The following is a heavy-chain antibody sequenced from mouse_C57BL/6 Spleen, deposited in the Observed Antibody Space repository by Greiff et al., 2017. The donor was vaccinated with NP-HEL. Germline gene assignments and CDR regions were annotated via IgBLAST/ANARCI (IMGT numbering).Heavy chain of an antibody. D-gene: IGHD1-1*01. CDR3: ARVDYGSSSFDY. J-gene: IGHJ2*01. CDR2: INYDGSST. V-gene: IGHV5-16*01. CDR1: GFTFSDYY. Sequence: EVMLVESEGGLVQPGSSMKLSCTASGFTFSDYYMAWVRQVPEKGLEWVANINYDGSSTYYLDSLKSRFIISRDNAKNILYLQMSSLKSEDTATYYCARVDYGSSSFDYWGQGTTLTVSS.